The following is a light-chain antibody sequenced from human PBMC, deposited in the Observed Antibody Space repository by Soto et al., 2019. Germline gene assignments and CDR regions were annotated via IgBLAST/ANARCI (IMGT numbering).Light chain of an antibody. Sequence: QSALTQPASVSGSPGQSITLSCTGTSSDVGGYNYVSWYQQHPGKAPKLMIYDVSNRPSGVYNRFSGSKSGNTAYLTISGLQAEDEADYYCSSYTSSSTFNWVFGGGTKLNVL. V-gene: IGLV2-14*01. J-gene: IGLJ3*02. CDR2: DVS. CDR3: SSYTSSSTFNWV. CDR1: SSDVGGYNY.